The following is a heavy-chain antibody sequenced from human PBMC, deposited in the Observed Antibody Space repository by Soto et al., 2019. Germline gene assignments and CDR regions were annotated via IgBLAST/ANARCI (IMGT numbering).Heavy chain of an antibody. Sequence: SETLSLTCTVSGGSISSSSYYWGWIRQPPGKGLEWIGSIYYSGSTYYNPSLKSRVTISVDTSKNQFSLKLSSVTAADTAVYYCARGLAVAGTVYYYYYGMDVWGQGTTVTVS. CDR1: GGSISSSSYY. V-gene: IGHV4-39*01. CDR2: IYYSGST. J-gene: IGHJ6*02. CDR3: ARGLAVAGTVYYYYYGMDV. D-gene: IGHD6-19*01.